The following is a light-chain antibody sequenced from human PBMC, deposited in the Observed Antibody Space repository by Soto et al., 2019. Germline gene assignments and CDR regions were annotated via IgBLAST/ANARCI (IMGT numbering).Light chain of an antibody. CDR3: QRYGG. J-gene: IGKJ1*01. Sequence: VLTDSPGIPATSAGDRATLSCRANQSVSSSHLAWYQQKPGQAPRLLIYSASTRATGIPDRFSGSGSGTDFTLTIRRLEPEDFAVYYCQRYGGFGQGTKVDIK. V-gene: IGKV3-20*01. CDR1: QSVSSSH. CDR2: SAS.